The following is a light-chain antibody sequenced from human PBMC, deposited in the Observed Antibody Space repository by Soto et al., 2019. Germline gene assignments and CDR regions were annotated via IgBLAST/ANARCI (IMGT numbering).Light chain of an antibody. CDR2: GAS. Sequence: EIVLTQSPGTLSLSPGERATLSCRASQSVSSSYLAWYQQKPGQAPRLLIYGASSRATGIPDRFSGSGSGTDFTLTISSLEPEDFAVYYCHQRSTWPFTFGPGTKVDIK. J-gene: IGKJ3*01. V-gene: IGKV3D-20*02. CDR3: HQRSTWPFT. CDR1: QSVSSSY.